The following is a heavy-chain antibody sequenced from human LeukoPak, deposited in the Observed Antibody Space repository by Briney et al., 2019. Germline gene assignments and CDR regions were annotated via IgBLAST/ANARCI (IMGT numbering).Heavy chain of an antibody. CDR1: GFTFRNYA. Sequence: GGSLRLSCTASGFTFRNYAMTWVRQAPGEGLEWGSYINHADDNTFYADSVRGRFTLSRDSSKNTLYLQMNSLRAEDTATYYCARKAVATAGITLDNWGQGTVVTVSS. CDR3: ARKAVATAGITLDN. D-gene: IGHD6-19*01. CDR2: INHADDNT. J-gene: IGHJ4*02. V-gene: IGHV3-23*01.